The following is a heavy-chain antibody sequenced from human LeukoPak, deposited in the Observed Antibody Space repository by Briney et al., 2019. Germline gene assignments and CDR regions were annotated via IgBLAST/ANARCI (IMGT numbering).Heavy chain of an antibody. D-gene: IGHD3-22*01. V-gene: IGHV3-53*01. CDR3: ARDRGYYYDSSGHSDAFDI. Sequence: GGSLRLSCVASGFTVSSNYMSWVRQAPGKGLEWVSVIYSGGSTYYADSVKGRFTISRDNSKNTLYLQMNSLRAEDTAVYYCARDRGYYYDSSGHSDAFDIWGQGTMVTVSS. CDR1: GFTVSSNY. CDR2: IYSGGST. J-gene: IGHJ3*02.